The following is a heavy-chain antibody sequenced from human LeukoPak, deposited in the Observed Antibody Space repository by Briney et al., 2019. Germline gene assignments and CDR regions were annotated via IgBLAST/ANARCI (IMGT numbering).Heavy chain of an antibody. CDR2: ISAYDGST. V-gene: IGHV1-18*01. J-gene: IGHJ4*02. Sequence: GASVKVSCKASGYSFTTYGISWVRQAPGQGLEWMGWISAYDGSTNYAQQFQGRVTLTIDTSTTTAYVELRSLRSDDTAIYYCARDQGSGSYYPRFDYWGQGALVTASS. CDR3: ARDQGSGSYYPRFDY. CDR1: GYSFTTYG. D-gene: IGHD3-10*01.